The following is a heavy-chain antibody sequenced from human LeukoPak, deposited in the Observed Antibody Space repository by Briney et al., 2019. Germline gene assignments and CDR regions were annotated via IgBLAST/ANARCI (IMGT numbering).Heavy chain of an antibody. Sequence: SETLSLTCAVYGGSFSGYYWSWIRQPPGKGLEWIGYISYSGSTNYNPSLKSRVTISVDTSKNQFSLKLSSVTAADTAVFYCARHVGPGYSYGFDNWGQGTLVTVSS. J-gene: IGHJ4*02. CDR3: ARHVGPGYSYGFDN. D-gene: IGHD5-18*01. CDR2: ISYSGST. V-gene: IGHV4-59*08. CDR1: GGSFSGYY.